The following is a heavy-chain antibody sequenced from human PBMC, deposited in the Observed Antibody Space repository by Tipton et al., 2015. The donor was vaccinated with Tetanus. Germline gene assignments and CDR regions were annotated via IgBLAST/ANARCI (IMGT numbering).Heavy chain of an antibody. CDR1: GYTFTNYY. J-gene: IGHJ6*02. CDR2: IDPNSGGT. Sequence: QLVQSGAEMEKPGASVKVSCTASGYTFTNYYIYWVRQAPGQGLEWMGWIDPNSGGTVYAQKFQGRVTMTRDTSISTAYMELRSLRSDDTAVYYCARDRGDYIYYGMDVWGPGTTVTVS. CDR3: ARDRGDYIYYGMDV. V-gene: IGHV1-2*02. D-gene: IGHD3-22*01.